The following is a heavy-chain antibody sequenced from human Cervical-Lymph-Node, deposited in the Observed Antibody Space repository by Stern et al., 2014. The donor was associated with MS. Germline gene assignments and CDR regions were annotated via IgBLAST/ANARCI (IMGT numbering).Heavy chain of an antibody. V-gene: IGHV3-11*01. CDR1: GFSFSDYY. D-gene: IGHD3-3*01. Sequence: VQLVESGGGLVKPGGSLRLSCAASGFSFSDYYMSWIRQAPGKGLAWGSYICSRGSTIYYADSVKGRFTISRDNAKNSLYLQMNSLRAEDTAVYYCAREGFGVVIPDYWGQGTLVTVSS. J-gene: IGHJ4*02. CDR2: ICSRGSTI. CDR3: AREGFGVVIPDY.